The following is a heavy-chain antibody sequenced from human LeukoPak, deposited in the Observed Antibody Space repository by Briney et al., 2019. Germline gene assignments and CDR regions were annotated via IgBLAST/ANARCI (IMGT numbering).Heavy chain of an antibody. V-gene: IGHV3-74*01. J-gene: IGHJ6*02. Sequence: GGSLSLSCAASGFTFSSYWMHWVRQAPGKGLMWVSRINSDGSSTSYADSVKGRFTISRDNAKNTLYLQMNSLRAEDTAVYYCAMPSSPVDYGMDVWGQGTTVTVSS. CDR1: GFTFSSYW. CDR3: AMPSSPVDYGMDV. CDR2: INSDGSST.